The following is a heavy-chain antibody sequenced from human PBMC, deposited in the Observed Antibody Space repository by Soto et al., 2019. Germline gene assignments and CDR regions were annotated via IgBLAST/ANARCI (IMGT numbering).Heavy chain of an antibody. V-gene: IGHV4-38-2*01. CDR3: ARVGAVAGNLGRYYFDY. D-gene: IGHD6-19*01. CDR2: IYHSGST. CDR1: GYSISSGYY. Sequence: TSETLSLTCAVSGYSISSGYYWGWIRQPPGKGLEWIGSIYHSGSTYYNPSLKSRVTISVDTSKNQFSLKLSSVTAADTAVYYCARVGAVAGNLGRYYFDYWGQGTLVTVSS. J-gene: IGHJ4*02.